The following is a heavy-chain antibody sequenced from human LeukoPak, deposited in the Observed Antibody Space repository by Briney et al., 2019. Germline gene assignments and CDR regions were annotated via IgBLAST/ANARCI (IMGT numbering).Heavy chain of an antibody. D-gene: IGHD3-10*01. CDR1: GGSISSSSYY. CDR3: ARQILWFGEFEDYYYMDV. V-gene: IGHV4-39*01. Sequence: PSETLSLTCTVSGGSISSSSYYWGWIRQPPGKGLEWIGSIYYSGSTYYNPSLRSRVTISVDTSKNQFSLKLSSVTAADTAVYYCARQILWFGEFEDYYYMDVWGKGTTVTVSS. J-gene: IGHJ6*03. CDR2: IYYSGST.